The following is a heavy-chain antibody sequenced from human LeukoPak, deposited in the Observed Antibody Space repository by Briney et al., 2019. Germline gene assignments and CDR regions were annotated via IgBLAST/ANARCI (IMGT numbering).Heavy chain of an antibody. Sequence: GGSLRLSCAASGFSFNNYAMTWVRQAPGKGLEWVSAINSGGDATKYADSVKGRFTISRDNSKNTLSLQLDSLRAEDTALYYCAKSDCGTIGCKLLNYWGQGTLVTVSS. J-gene: IGHJ4*02. CDR1: GFSFNNYA. D-gene: IGHD2-21*01. CDR3: AKSDCGTIGCKLLNY. V-gene: IGHV3-23*01. CDR2: INSGGDAT.